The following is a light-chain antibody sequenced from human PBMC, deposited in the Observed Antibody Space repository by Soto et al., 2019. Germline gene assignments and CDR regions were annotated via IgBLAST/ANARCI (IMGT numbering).Light chain of an antibody. CDR2: EVS. CDR3: TSYAGTYSFFYV. J-gene: IGLJ1*01. Sequence: QSVLTQPPSASGSPGQSVTISCTGTSSDVGAYNYVSWYQQLPGKAPKLIIYEVSKRPSGVPDRFSGSKSGNTASLTVSGLHAEDEADYYCTSYAGTYSFFYVFGTGTKLTVL. V-gene: IGLV2-8*01. CDR1: SSDVGAYNY.